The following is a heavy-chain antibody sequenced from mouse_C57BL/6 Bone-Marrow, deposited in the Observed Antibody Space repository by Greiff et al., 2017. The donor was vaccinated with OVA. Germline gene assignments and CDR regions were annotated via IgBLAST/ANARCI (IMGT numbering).Heavy chain of an antibody. CDR3: ARGGWDWYFDV. D-gene: IGHD1-1*02. CDR1: GYTFTDYY. J-gene: IGHJ1*03. CDR2: INPYNGGT. Sequence: SGPVLVKPGASVKMSCKASGYTFTDYYMNWVKQSHGKSLEWIGVINPYNGGTSYNQKFKGKATLTVDKSSSTAYMELNSLTSEDSAVYYCARGGWDWYFDVWGTGTTVTVSS. V-gene: IGHV1-19*01.